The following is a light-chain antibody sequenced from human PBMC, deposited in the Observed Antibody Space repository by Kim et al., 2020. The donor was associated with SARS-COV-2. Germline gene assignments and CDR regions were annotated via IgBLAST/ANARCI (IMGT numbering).Light chain of an antibody. J-gene: IGLJ1*01. CDR2: DVS. CDR3: SSYTSSSIYV. Sequence: QSITISCTGTSSDVGGYDYVSWYQQHPGKAPKLMICDVSNRPSGVSNRFSGSKSGNTASLTISGLQAEDEADYYCSSYTSSSIYVFGTGTKVTVL. CDR1: SSDVGGYDY. V-gene: IGLV2-14*03.